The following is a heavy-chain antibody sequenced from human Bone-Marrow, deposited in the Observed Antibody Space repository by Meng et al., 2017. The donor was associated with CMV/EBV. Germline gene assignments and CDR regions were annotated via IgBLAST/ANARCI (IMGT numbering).Heavy chain of an antibody. J-gene: IGHJ4*02. D-gene: IGHD3-16*02. CDR3: ARDFDDYVWGSYRYNYFDY. CDR2: INPNSGST. Sequence: FIGYYMHWGRQAPGQGLEWMGWINPNSGSTNYAQKFQGRVTMTRDTSISTAYMELHRLRSDDTAVYYCARDFDDYVWGSYRYNYFDYWGQGTLVTVSS. CDR1: FIGYY. V-gene: IGHV1-2*02.